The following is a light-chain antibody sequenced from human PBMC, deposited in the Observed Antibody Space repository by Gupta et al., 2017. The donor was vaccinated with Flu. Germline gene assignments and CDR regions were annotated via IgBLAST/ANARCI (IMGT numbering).Light chain of an antibody. J-gene: IGLJ2*01. CDR1: NMGSKT. CDR2: EDS. Sequence: GKTARITGGGNNMGSKTVHWYQQKPGQAHGRVGHEDSDRPSGIPERFSGSNAGNTATRNISRVEAGDEADDDCQVGDSSSDQGVFGGGTKLTVL. CDR3: QVGDSSSDQGV. V-gene: IGLV3-21*03.